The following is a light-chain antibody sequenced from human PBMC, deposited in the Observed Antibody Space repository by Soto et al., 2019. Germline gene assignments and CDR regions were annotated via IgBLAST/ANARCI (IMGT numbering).Light chain of an antibody. CDR2: GVS. V-gene: IGLV2-8*01. CDR3: SSFADGDNWV. J-gene: IGLJ3*02. Sequence: QSALTQPPSASGSPGQSVTISCTGTSSDVGGYNYVSWYQQHPGKAPKLMISGVSERPSGVPDRFSGSKSGNTASLTVSGLQAEDEADYYCSSFADGDNWVFGGGTKLTVL. CDR1: SSDVGGYNY.